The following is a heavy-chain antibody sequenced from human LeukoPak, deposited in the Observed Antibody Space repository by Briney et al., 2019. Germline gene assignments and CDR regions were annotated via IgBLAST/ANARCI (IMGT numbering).Heavy chain of an antibody. Sequence: SETLSLTCTVSGGSISSGSYYWSWIRQPPGKGLEWIGYIHYSGSTNHNPSLKSRVTISIDTSKNQISLRLTSVTAADTAVYYCAGYGNYWDWYFDLWGRGTLVTVSS. D-gene: IGHD4-11*01. CDR3: AGYGNYWDWYFDL. V-gene: IGHV4-61*01. J-gene: IGHJ2*01. CDR2: IHYSGST. CDR1: GGSISSGSYY.